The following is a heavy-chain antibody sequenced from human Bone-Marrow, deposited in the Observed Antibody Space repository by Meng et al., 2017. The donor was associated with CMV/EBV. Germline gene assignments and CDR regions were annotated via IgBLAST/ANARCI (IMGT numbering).Heavy chain of an antibody. Sequence: GSLRLSCRASGFTFSSYEINWVRQPPGKGLEWIGEINHSGSTNYNPSLKSRVTISVDTSKNQFSLKLSSVTAADTAVYYCARGLVLRRVDFWSGYYSRTYYFDYWGQGTLVTVSS. V-gene: IGHV4-34*01. CDR1: GFTFSSYE. J-gene: IGHJ4*02. CDR3: ARGLVLRRVDFWSGYYSRTYYFDY. D-gene: IGHD3-3*01. CDR2: INHSGST.